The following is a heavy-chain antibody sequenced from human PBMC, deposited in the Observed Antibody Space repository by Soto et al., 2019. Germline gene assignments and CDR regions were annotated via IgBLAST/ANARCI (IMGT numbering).Heavy chain of an antibody. D-gene: IGHD2-15*01. V-gene: IGHV4-61*01. J-gene: IGHJ6*02. Sequence: QVQLQESGPGLVKPSETLSLTCTVSGESVSSGFYYWNWIRQAPGKGLEWIGSILSSGRSNYNPSIKSRVSMSVDTSKNQFSLRLTSVGAAYSAIYYCARVVRCTRSGCYYLAMDVWGQGTTVTVFS. CDR2: ILSSGRS. CDR3: ARVVRCTRSGCYYLAMDV. CDR1: GESVSSGFYY.